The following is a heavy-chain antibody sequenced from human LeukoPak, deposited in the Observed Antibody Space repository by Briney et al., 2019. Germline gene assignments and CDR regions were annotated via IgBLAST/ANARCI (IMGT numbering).Heavy chain of an antibody. CDR3: AKGLGVAVAGTHYFDY. D-gene: IGHD6-19*01. CDR1: GFTFSSYG. CDR2: IWYDGSNK. J-gene: IGHJ4*02. V-gene: IGHV3-33*06. Sequence: PGRSLRLSCAASGFTFSSYGMHWVRQAPGKGLEWAAVIWYDGSNKYYADSVKGRFTISRDNSKNTLYLQMNSLRAEDTAVYYCAKGLGVAVAGTHYFDYWGQGTLVTVSS.